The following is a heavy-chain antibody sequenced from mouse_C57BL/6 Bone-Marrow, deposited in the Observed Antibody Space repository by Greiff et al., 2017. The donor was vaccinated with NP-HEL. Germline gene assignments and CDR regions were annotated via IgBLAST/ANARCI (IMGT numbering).Heavy chain of an antibody. Sequence: VQLQQSGAELMKPGASVKLSCKATGYTFTGYWIEWVKQRPGHGLEWIGEILPGSGSTNYTEKFKGKATFSADTSSNTAYMQISSLTTEDSAIYYGARGDGYYRYFDVWGTGTTVTVSS. CDR1: GYTFTGYW. D-gene: IGHD2-3*01. CDR3: ARGDGYYRYFDV. J-gene: IGHJ1*03. V-gene: IGHV1-9*01. CDR2: ILPGSGST.